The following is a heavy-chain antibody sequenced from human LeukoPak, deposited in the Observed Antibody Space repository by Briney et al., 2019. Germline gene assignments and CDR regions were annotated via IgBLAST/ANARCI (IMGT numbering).Heavy chain of an antibody. Sequence: GGSLRLSCAASGFTFSSYGMHWVRQAPGKGLEWVAFIRYDGSNKYYADSVKGRFTISRDNSKNTLYLQMNSLRAEDTAVYYCAKDYCYGSGSYYAPDRYYFDYWGQGTLVTVSS. J-gene: IGHJ4*02. D-gene: IGHD3-10*01. CDR1: GFTFSSYG. CDR3: AKDYCYGSGSYYAPDRYYFDY. CDR2: IRYDGSNK. V-gene: IGHV3-30*02.